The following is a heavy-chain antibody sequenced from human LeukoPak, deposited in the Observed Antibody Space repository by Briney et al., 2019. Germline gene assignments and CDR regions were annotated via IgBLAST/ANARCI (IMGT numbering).Heavy chain of an antibody. V-gene: IGHV3-30*18. J-gene: IGHJ3*02. Sequence: GRSLRLSCAASGFTFSSYGMHWVRQAPGKGLEWVALISYDGSKKYYADSVKGRFTISRDNSESTLYLQMNSLRPEDTAVYHCAKGILQWWTFDVLDIWGQGTVVTVSS. CDR3: AKGILQWWTFDVLDI. D-gene: IGHD5-18*01. CDR1: GFTFSSYG. CDR2: ISYDGSKK.